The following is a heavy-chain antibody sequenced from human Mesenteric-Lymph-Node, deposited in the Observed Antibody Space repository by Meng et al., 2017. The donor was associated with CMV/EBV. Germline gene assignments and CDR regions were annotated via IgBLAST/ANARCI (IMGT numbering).Heavy chain of an antibody. CDR2: INTYSGNT. CDR1: GYTFTSSG. J-gene: IGHJ6*02. Sequence: ASVKVSCKASGYTFTSSGIRWVRQAPGQGLEWMGWINTYSGNTNYAQKLQGRVTITADKSTSTAYMELSSLRSEDTAVYYCAGDTYGGGYYYYGMDVWGQGTTVTVSS. D-gene: IGHD4/OR15-4a*01. CDR3: AGDTYGGGYYYYGMDV. V-gene: IGHV1-18*01.